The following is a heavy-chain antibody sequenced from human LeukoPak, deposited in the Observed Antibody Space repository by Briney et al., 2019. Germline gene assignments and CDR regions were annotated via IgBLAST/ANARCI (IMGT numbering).Heavy chain of an antibody. D-gene: IGHD4-17*01. J-gene: IGHJ6*03. CDR2: ISGSGGNT. CDR1: GFTFSSSA. Sequence: GGSLRLSCAASGFTFSSSAMSWVRQAPGKGLEWVSAISGSGGNTYYADSVKGRFTISRDNSKNTLYLQMNSLRAEDTAVYYCASRTVTSYYYYYMDVWGKGTTVTISS. CDR3: ASRTVTSYYYYYMDV. V-gene: IGHV3-23*01.